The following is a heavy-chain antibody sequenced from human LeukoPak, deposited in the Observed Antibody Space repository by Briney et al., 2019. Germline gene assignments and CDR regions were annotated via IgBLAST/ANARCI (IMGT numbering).Heavy chain of an antibody. CDR1: GFIFTDFS. Sequence: GGSLRLSCATSGFIFTDFSINWVRQAPGKGLEWVSSISTSSRFIHYADSVKGRFTISRDDANNVVYLQMSSLRVEDTALYYCARDTHPYDFWSGYTDYWGQGTLVTVSS. D-gene: IGHD3-3*01. CDR2: ISTSSRFI. J-gene: IGHJ4*02. CDR3: ARDTHPYDFWSGYTDY. V-gene: IGHV3-21*01.